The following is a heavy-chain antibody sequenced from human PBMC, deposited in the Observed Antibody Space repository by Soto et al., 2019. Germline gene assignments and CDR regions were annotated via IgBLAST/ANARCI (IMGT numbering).Heavy chain of an antibody. J-gene: IGHJ5*02. D-gene: IGHD4-17*01. CDR1: GGSISSGGYY. CDR3: ARDLGDYGGWFDP. CDR2: IYYSGST. Sequence: KPSETLSLTCTVSGGSISSGGYYWSWIRQHPGKGLEWIGYIYYSGSTYYNPSLKSRVTISVDTSKNQFSLKLSSVTAADTAVFYCARDLGDYGGWFDPWGQGTLVTVSS. V-gene: IGHV4-31*03.